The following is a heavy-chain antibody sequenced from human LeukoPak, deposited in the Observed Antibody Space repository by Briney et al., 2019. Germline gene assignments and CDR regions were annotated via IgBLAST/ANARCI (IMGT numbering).Heavy chain of an antibody. J-gene: IGHJ4*02. CDR2: INHSGST. CDR3: ARGLGYYGSGSYYRAYYFDY. V-gene: IGHV4-34*01. D-gene: IGHD3-10*01. CDR1: GGSFSGYY. Sequence: PSETLSLTCAVYGGSFSGYYWSWIRQPPGKGLEWIGEINHSGSTNYNPSLKSRVTISVDTSKNQFSLKLSSVTAADTAVYYCARGLGYYGSGSYYRAYYFDYWGQGTLVTVSS.